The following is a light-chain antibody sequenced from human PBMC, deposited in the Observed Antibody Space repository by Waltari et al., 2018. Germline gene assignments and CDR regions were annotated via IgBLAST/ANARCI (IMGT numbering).Light chain of an antibody. CDR3: QTGGHGTWV. V-gene: IGLV4-69*01. CDR2: VNSDGSH. Sequence: QLVVTQSPSASASLGASVKLTCTLSSGHSSNIIAWLQQQPEKGPRYLMKVNSDGSHSRGDEIPDRFSGSSSGAERYLTISSLQAEDEADYYCQTGGHGTWVFGGWTKLTVL. CDR1: SGHSSNI. J-gene: IGLJ3*02.